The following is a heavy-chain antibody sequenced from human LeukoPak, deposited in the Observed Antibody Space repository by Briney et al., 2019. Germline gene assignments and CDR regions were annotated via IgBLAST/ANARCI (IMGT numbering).Heavy chain of an antibody. J-gene: IGHJ4*02. CDR1: GGSLSSGNYY. Sequence: PSETLSLTCTVSGGSLSSGNYYWSWVRQPAGTGLEWIGRVYASGSTDYNPSLNSRVTISVDTSNNQFSLKLSSVTAADTAVYYCAREGGSGYLLGYFDYWGQGTLVTVSS. D-gene: IGHD3-22*01. CDR3: AREGGSGYLLGYFDY. CDR2: VYASGST. V-gene: IGHV4-61*02.